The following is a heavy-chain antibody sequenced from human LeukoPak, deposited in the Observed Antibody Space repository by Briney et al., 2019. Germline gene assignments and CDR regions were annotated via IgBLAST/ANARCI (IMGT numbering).Heavy chain of an antibody. J-gene: IGHJ4*02. V-gene: IGHV3-30-3*01. CDR2: ISYDGSNK. CDR1: GFTFSSYA. Sequence: GGSLRLSCAASGFTFSSYAMHWVRQAPGKGLEWVAVISYDGSNKYYADSVKGRFTISRDNSKNTLYLQMNSLRAEDTAVYYCARELGVVPAAMEYWGQGTLVTVSS. D-gene: IGHD2-2*01. CDR3: ARELGVVPAAMEY.